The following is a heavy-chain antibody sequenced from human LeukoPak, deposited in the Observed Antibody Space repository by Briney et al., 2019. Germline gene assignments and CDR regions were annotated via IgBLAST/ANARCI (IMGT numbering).Heavy chain of an antibody. CDR2: ISGRAGST. Sequence: GGSLRLSCAASGFTLSSYAMRWVRQAPGKGLEWVSSISGRAGSTYYADSVKGRFTISRDNSKNTLLLQMNSLRAEDTAVYYCTKGCPYSSSPDFDYWGQGTLVTVSS. J-gene: IGHJ4*02. V-gene: IGHV3-23*01. D-gene: IGHD6-6*01. CDR3: TKGCPYSSSPDFDY. CDR1: GFTLSSYA.